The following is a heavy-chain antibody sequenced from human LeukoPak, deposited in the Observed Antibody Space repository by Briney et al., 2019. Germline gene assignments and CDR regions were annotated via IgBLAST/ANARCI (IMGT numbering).Heavy chain of an antibody. Sequence: GRSLRLSCAASGFTFSRHAMHWVRQAPGKGLEWVAVISYDGSNKYYADSVKGRFTISRDNAKNSLYLQMNSLRAEDTAVYYGAREYGIAVAKRYYYGMDVWGQGTTVTVSS. CDR1: GFTFSRHA. CDR3: AREYGIAVAKRYYYGMDV. CDR2: ISYDGSNK. D-gene: IGHD6-19*01. V-gene: IGHV3-30-3*01. J-gene: IGHJ6*02.